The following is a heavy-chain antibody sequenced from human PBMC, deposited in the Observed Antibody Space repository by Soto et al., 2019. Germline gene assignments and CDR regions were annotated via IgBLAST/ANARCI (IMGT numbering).Heavy chain of an antibody. CDR1: GFTFSGYY. Sequence: GGSLRLSCEASGFTFSGYYMSWIRQAPGKGLEWISYISTSSSYTNYADSVKGRFTISRDNAKNSLYLQMNSLRAEDTAVYYCARDILGYGGQEDQFDYWGQGTLVTSP. J-gene: IGHJ4*02. V-gene: IGHV3-11*06. CDR3: ARDILGYGGQEDQFDY. CDR2: ISTSSSYT. D-gene: IGHD4-17*01.